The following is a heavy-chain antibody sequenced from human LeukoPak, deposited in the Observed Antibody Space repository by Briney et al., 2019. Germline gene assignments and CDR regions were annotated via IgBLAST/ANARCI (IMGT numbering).Heavy chain of an antibody. D-gene: IGHD1-26*01. J-gene: IGHJ3*02. Sequence: GGPLSLPCAASGFPLRSYPMIGARDATGRAREGVSYICGSGGSTYYADSVKGRFTISRDNSKNTLYLQMNSLRAADTAVYYCAKAGGRAGVGAPWGNAFDIWGQGTMVTVSS. CDR2: ICGSGGST. V-gene: IGHV3-23*01. CDR1: GFPLRSYP. CDR3: AKAGGRAGVGAPWGNAFDI.